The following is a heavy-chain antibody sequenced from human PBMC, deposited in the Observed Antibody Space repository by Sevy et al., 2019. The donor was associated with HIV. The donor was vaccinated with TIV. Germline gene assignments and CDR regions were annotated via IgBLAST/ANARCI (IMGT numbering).Heavy chain of an antibody. D-gene: IGHD3-22*01. CDR3: ASTDYYDSDGYYLYAFDI. CDR2: IIPISATA. J-gene: IGHJ3*02. CDR1: GGTFSSYA. Sequence: ASVKVSCKAFGGTFSSYAISWVRQAPGQGLEWMGGIIPISATANYAQTFQGRVTITADESTSTAYMEMSGLRSEDTAVYYXASTDYYDSDGYYLYAFDIWGQGTMVTVSS. V-gene: IGHV1-69*13.